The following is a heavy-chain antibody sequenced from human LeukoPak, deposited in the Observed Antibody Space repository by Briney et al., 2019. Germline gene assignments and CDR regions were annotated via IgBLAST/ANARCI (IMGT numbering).Heavy chain of an antibody. Sequence: SETLSLTCAVYGGSFSGYYWSWIRQPPGKGLEWIGEINHSGSTNYNPSPKSRVTISVDTSKNQFSLQLKSVTAADTAVYYCVSIRLRTSWFDPWGQGTLVTVSS. CDR2: INHSGST. J-gene: IGHJ5*02. V-gene: IGHV4-34*01. D-gene: IGHD1-1*01. CDR3: VSIRLRTSWFDP. CDR1: GGSFSGYY.